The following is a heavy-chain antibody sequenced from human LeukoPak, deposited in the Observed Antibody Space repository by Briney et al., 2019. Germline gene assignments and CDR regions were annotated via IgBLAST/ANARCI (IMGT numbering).Heavy chain of an antibody. CDR1: GGSISSSSYY. CDR3: AKGHDFAAAGGDY. V-gene: IGHV4-39*07. J-gene: IGHJ4*02. D-gene: IGHD6-13*01. Sequence: SETLSLTCTVSGGSISSSSYYWGWIRRPPGKGLEWIGSIYYSGSTYYNPSLKSRVTISVDTSKNQFSLKLSSVTAADTAVYYCAKGHDFAAAGGDYWGQGTLVTVSS. CDR2: IYYSGST.